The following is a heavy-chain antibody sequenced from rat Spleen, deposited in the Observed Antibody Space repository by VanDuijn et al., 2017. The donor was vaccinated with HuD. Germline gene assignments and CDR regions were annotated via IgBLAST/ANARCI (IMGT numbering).Heavy chain of an antibody. J-gene: IGHJ2*01. CDR2: ISTGGGDT. CDR3: ARHPDYSNYFDY. V-gene: IGHV5-25*01. Sequence: EVQLVESGGGLVQPGRSMKLSCAALGFTFSNYYMAWVRQAPTKGLEWVASISTGGGDTYYRDSVKGRFTISRDIAKSILFLEMDSLRSEDTATYYCARHPDYSNYFDYWGQGVMVTVSS. D-gene: IGHD1-1*01. CDR1: GFTFSNYY.